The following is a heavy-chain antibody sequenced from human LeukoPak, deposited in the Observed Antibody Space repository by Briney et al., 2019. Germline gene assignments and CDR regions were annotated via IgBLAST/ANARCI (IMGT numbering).Heavy chain of an antibody. CDR1: GGSISSSSYY. D-gene: IGHD3-10*01. J-gene: IGHJ3*01. CDR2: IYYSGST. CDR3: ARVNLITIGAPFDL. Sequence: SETLSLTCTVSGGSISSSSYYWGWIRQPPGKGLEWIGSIYYSGSTYYNPSLKSRVTISVDTSKIQFSLKLSSVTAADTAVYYCARVNLITIGAPFDLWGQGTMVTVSS. V-gene: IGHV4-39*07.